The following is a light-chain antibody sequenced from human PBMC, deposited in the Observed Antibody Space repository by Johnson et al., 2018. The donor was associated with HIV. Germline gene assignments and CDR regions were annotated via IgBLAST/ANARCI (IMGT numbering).Light chain of an antibody. CDR1: SSNIGNNY. V-gene: IGLV1-51*02. J-gene: IGLJ1*01. CDR2: ENN. CDR3: GTWDASLSVNV. Sequence: QSVLTQPPSVSAAPGQKVTISCSGSSSNIGNNYVSWYQQVPGTAPKLLIYENNKRPSGIPDRFSASKSGTSATLGITGLQTGDEADYYCGTWDASLSVNVFGPGTKVTVL.